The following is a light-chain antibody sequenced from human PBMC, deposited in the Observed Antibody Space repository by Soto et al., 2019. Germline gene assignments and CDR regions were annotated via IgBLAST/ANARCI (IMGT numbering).Light chain of an antibody. V-gene: IGLV2-14*01. J-gene: IGLJ3*02. CDR1: SCDVGGYNY. Sequence: QSVLTQPASVSGSPGQSITISCTGTSCDVGGYNYVSWYQQHPGKAPKIMIYEVSNRPSGVSNRFSGSKSGNTASLTISGLQAEDEADYYCSSYTSSSTHWVFGGGTKVTVL. CDR3: SSYTSSSTHWV. CDR2: EVS.